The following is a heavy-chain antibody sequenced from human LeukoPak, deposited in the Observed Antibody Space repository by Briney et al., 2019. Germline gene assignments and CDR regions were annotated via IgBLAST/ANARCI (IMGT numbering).Heavy chain of an antibody. Sequence: GGSLRLSCAGSGFNFIDNSMHWVRQAPGKGLEWVSSISSSNTYIYYRDSVKGRFTISRDNAKNSLFLQVNSLRAEDTAVYYCARGYCSGTSCYMFPSWGQGTRVNVSS. CDR1: GFNFIDNS. CDR2: ISSSNTYI. D-gene: IGHD2-2*02. J-gene: IGHJ5*02. V-gene: IGHV3-21*01. CDR3: ARGYCSGTSCYMFPS.